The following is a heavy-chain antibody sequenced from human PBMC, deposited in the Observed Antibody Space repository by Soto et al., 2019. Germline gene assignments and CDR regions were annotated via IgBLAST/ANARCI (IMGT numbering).Heavy chain of an antibody. CDR3: ARDPYSSGPLPRRAYSFDY. CDR2: IIPIFGTA. D-gene: IGHD6-19*01. Sequence: ASVKVSCKASGGTFSSYAISWVRQAPEQGLEWMGGIIPIFGTANYAQKFQGRVTITADESTSTAYMELSSLRSEDTAVYYCARDPYSSGPLPRRAYSFDYWGQGTLVTVSS. CDR1: GGTFSSYA. V-gene: IGHV1-69*13. J-gene: IGHJ4*02.